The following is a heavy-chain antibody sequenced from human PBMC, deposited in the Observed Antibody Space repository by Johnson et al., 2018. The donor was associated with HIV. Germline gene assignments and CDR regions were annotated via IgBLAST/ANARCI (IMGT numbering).Heavy chain of an antibody. Sequence: VRLVESGGGLVQPGGSLRLSCAASGFTFNSYWMSWVRQAPGKGLEWMANVNQDGSEKHYVDAVKGRFTISRDNDNNTLYLQMNSLRAEDTAVYYCARYDISGYPDAFDIWGQGTMVTVSS. D-gene: IGHD3-22*01. J-gene: IGHJ3*02. CDR2: VNQDGSEK. V-gene: IGHV3-7*02. CDR1: GFTFNSYW. CDR3: ARYDISGYPDAFDI.